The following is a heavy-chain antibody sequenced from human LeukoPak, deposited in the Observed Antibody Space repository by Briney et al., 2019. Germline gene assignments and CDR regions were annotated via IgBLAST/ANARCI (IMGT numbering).Heavy chain of an antibody. Sequence: PGGSLRLSCSASGFTFSTYTMHWVRQAPGKGLEYVSAISSSGGSTYHADSVKGRFTISRDNSKNTLYLQMSSLRAEDTAVYYCVNQISGWVYWGQGTLVTVSS. CDR2: ISSSGGST. CDR1: GFTFSTYT. D-gene: IGHD6-19*01. J-gene: IGHJ4*02. CDR3: VNQISGWVY. V-gene: IGHV3-64D*06.